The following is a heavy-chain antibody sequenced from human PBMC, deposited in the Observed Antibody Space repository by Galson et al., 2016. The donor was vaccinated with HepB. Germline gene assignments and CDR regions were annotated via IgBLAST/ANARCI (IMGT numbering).Heavy chain of an antibody. Sequence: SETLSLTCTVSAGSISNYYWSWIRQSPGKGLEWIGYIYYTGSTNYNPSLKSRVTMSIDTYEKQISLRLSSVTAADTAVYYCARESLPVPGNPPGGAFHIWGQGTMVTVSS. CDR3: ARESLPVPGNPPGGAFHI. CDR1: AGSISNYY. V-gene: IGHV4-59*12. D-gene: IGHD6-19*01. J-gene: IGHJ3*02. CDR2: IYYTGST.